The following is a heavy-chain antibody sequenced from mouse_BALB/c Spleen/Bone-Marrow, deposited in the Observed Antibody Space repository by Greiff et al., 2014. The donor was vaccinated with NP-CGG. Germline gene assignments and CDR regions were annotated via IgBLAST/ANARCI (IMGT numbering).Heavy chain of an antibody. CDR1: GFTFSSFG. CDR3: ARDDYDYAMDY. J-gene: IGHJ4*01. D-gene: IGHD2-4*01. Sequence: EVQLVESGGGLVQPGGSRKLPCAASGFTFSSFGMHWVRQAPEKGLEWVAYISSGSSTIYYADTVKGRFTISRDNPKNTLFLQMTSLRSEDTAMYDCARDDYDYAMDYWGQGTSVTVSS. V-gene: IGHV5-17*02. CDR2: ISSGSSTI.